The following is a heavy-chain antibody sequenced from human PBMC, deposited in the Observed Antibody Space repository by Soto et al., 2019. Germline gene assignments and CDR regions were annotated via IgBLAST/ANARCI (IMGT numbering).Heavy chain of an antibody. V-gene: IGHV1-46*01. CDR2: INPSGGST. D-gene: IGHD3-9*01. CDR1: GYTFTSYY. J-gene: IGHJ6*02. CDR3: ARDLRGYYDILTGYYIKNYNYYGMDV. Sequence: ASVKVSCKASGYTFTSYYMHWVRQAPGQGLEWMGIINPSGGSTSYAQKFQGRVTMTRDTSTSTVYMELSSLRSEDTAVYYCARDLRGYYDILTGYYIKNYNYYGMDVWGQGTTVTVSS.